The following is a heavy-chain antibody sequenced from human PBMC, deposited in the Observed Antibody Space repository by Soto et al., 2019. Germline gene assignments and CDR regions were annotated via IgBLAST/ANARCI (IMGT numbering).Heavy chain of an antibody. V-gene: IGHV3-21*01. CDR2: ISSSSSYI. CDR1: GCTFSSYS. J-gene: IGHJ6*02. D-gene: IGHD6-13*01. Sequence: GSLRLSCAASGCTFSSYSMNWVRQAPGKGLEWVSSISSSSSYIYYADSVKGRFTISRDNAKNSLYLQMNSLRAEDTAVYYCARDGSAAAGMFYSYYGMDVWGQGTTVTVSS. CDR3: ARDGSAAAGMFYSYYGMDV.